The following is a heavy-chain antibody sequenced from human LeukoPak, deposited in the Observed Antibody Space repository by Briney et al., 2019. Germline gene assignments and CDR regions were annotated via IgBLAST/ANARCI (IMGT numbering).Heavy chain of an antibody. CDR2: IYHSGST. CDR3: ARRGFRDGYNFRY. Sequence: ASGTLSLTCAVSGGSISSSNWWSWVRQPPGKGLEWIGEIYHSGSTNYNPSLKSRVTISVDKSKNQFSLKLSSVTAADTAVYYCARRGFRDGYNFRYWGQGTLVTVSS. V-gene: IGHV4-4*02. CDR1: GGSISSSNW. D-gene: IGHD5-24*01. J-gene: IGHJ4*02.